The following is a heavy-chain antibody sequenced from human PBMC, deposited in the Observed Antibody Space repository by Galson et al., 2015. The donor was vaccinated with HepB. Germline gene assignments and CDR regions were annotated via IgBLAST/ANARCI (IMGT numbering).Heavy chain of an antibody. V-gene: IGHV1-2*05. Sequence: QSGAEVKKPGASVKVSCKASGYTFTGYYIHWVRQAPGQGLEWMGRINPNSGGANYAQKFQGRVTMTRDTSINTAYMELSSLKSDDAVFYYCARGNGGYADAFDVWGQGTMVTVSS. CDR3: ARGNGGYADAFDV. CDR1: GYTFTGYY. D-gene: IGHD5-12*01. CDR2: INPNSGGA. J-gene: IGHJ3*01.